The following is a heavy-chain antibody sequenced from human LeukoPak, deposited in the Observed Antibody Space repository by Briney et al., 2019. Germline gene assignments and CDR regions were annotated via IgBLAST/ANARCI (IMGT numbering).Heavy chain of an antibody. V-gene: IGHV3-23*01. D-gene: IGHD1-26*01. CDR1: GFTFSSYA. CDR2: ISGSGGST. J-gene: IGHJ6*02. CDR3: AKRGDSGSYHYYYYGMDV. Sequence: QPGGSLRLSCAASGFTFSSYAMSWVRQAPGKGLEWVSAISGSGGSTYYADSVKGRFTISRDNSKNTLYLQMNSLRAEDTAVYYCAKRGDSGSYHYYYYGMDVWGQGTTVTVSS.